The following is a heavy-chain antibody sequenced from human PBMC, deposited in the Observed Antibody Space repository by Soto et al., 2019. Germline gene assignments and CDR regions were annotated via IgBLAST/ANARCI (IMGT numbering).Heavy chain of an antibody. CDR1: GVSLSRDS. CDR3: SRDRRASSAIDF. Sequence: PRGNLRIACAVSGVSLSRDSMSWARLAPGKGLERVSYISSSSSTIYYADSVKGRFTISRDDAKNSLYSQMNSLRDEDTAVYYCSRDRRASSAIDFWGQGTFVTLS. V-gene: IGHV3-48*02. D-gene: IGHD6-25*01. J-gene: IGHJ4*02. CDR2: ISSSSSTI.